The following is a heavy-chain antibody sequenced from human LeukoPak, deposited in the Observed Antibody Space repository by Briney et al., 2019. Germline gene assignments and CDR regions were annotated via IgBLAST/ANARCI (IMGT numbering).Heavy chain of an antibody. CDR2: ISYDGSNK. CDR1: GFIFGNFA. V-gene: IGHV3-30-3*01. CDR3: AGNPYYFDY. J-gene: IGHJ4*02. Sequence: GGSRRLSCAGSGFIFGNFALSWVRQAPGKGLEWVAVISYDGSNKYYADSVKGRFTISGDNSKNTLYLQMNSLRAEDTAVYYCAGNPYYFDYWGQGTLVTVSS.